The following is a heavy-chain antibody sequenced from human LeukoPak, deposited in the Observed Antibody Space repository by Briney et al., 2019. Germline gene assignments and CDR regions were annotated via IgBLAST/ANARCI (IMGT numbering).Heavy chain of an antibody. CDR2: IYSDGSGT. CDR1: GFTFNNYW. D-gene: IGHD6-13*01. V-gene: IGHV3-74*01. CDR3: ARAGIAAAGGGAFDI. J-gene: IGHJ3*02. Sequence: GGSLRLSCATSGFTFNNYWLHWVRHAPGKGLVWVSRIYSDGSGTNYADSVKGRFTISRDNAKNTLYLQMNSLRAEDTAVYYCARAGIAAAGGGAFDIWGQGTMVTVSS.